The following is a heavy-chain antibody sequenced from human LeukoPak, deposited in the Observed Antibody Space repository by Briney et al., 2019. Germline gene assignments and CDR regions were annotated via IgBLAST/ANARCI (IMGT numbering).Heavy chain of an antibody. V-gene: IGHV3-48*03. CDR1: GFTFSSYE. CDR2: VGGSGYST. J-gene: IGHJ4*02. CDR3: ARGVVIVGIDY. D-gene: IGHD3-3*01. Sequence: GGSLRLSCAASGFTFSSYEMSWVRQAPGKGLEWIAYVGGSGYSTYHADSVKGRFTISRDNAKKSIFLQMNSLRAEDTAAYYCARGVVIVGIDYWGQGTLVTVSS.